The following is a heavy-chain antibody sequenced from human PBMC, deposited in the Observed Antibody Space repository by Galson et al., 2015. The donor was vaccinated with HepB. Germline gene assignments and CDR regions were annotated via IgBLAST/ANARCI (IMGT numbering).Heavy chain of an antibody. V-gene: IGHV3-23*01. J-gene: IGHJ1*01. Sequence: SLGLSCPDSGFAFHGYVMSGARQAPGEGLGGGPAGCGGGGRGSYADSVKGRFTISRGNSKNTLYLQMNSLRAEDTAVYYCAKGRYCITNSCPDSYFQHWGQGTLVTVSS. CDR2: GCGGGGRG. CDR1: GFAFHGYV. D-gene: IGHD2-2*01. CDR3: AKGRYCITNSCPDSYFQH.